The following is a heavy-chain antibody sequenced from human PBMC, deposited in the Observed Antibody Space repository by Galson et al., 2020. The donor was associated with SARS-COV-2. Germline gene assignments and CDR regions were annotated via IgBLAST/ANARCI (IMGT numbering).Heavy chain of an antibody. CDR1: GGSISSSSYY. Sequence: SETLSLTCTVSGGSISSSSYYWGWIRQPPGKGLEWIGSIYYSGSTYYNPSLKSRVTISVDTSKNQFSLKLSSVTAADTAVYYCARGAGYCSGGSCYAKNWFDPWGQGTLVTVSS. D-gene: IGHD2-15*01. V-gene: IGHV4-39*01. CDR3: ARGAGYCSGGSCYAKNWFDP. J-gene: IGHJ5*02. CDR2: IYYSGST.